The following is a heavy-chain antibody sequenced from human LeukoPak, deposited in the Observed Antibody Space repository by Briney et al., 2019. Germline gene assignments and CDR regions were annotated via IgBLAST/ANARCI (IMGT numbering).Heavy chain of an antibody. V-gene: IGHV4-34*01. Sequence: SETLSLTCAVYGGSFSGYYWSWIRQPPGKGLEWIGEINHSGSTNYNPSLKSRVTISVDKSKNQFSLKLSSVTAADTAVYYCARVRGYYYGSGSRPDYYYMDVWGKGTTVTVSS. J-gene: IGHJ6*03. CDR3: ARVRGYYYGSGSRPDYYYMDV. CDR1: GGSFSGYY. D-gene: IGHD3-10*01. CDR2: INHSGST.